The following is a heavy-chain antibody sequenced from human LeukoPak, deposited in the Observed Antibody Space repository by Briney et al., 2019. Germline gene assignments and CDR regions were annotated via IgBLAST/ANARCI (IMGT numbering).Heavy chain of an antibody. CDR2: ISPSGDIK. CDR3: AKDDAWIRFGE. CDR1: GFTFSNHG. D-gene: IGHD3-10*01. J-gene: IGHJ4*02. Sequence: GGTLRLSCAASGFTFSNHGMNWVRQAPGKGLEWVSGISPSGDIKYYADSVKGRFTISRDNSKKTLYLEVSSLTGEDTAVYYCAKDDAWIRFGEWSQGTLVTVSS. V-gene: IGHV3-23*01.